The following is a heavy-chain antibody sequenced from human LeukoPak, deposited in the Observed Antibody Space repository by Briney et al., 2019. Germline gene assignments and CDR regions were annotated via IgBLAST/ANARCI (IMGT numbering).Heavy chain of an antibody. V-gene: IGHV4-39*01. CDR3: ARVYRSSLRYFDPAGGWFDP. Sequence: NPSETLSLTCTVSGGSISSNIYYWGWIRRPPGKGLEWIGSIYYSGSTYYNPSLKSRVTISVDTSNNQFSLKLSSVTAADTAVYYCARVYRSSLRYFDPAGGWFDPWGQGTLVTVSS. D-gene: IGHD3-9*01. CDR1: GGSISSNIYY. J-gene: IGHJ5*02. CDR2: IYYSGST.